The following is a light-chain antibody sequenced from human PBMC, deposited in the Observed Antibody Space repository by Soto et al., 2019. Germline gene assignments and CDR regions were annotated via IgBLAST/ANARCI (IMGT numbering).Light chain of an antibody. Sequence: DIRMTQSPSTLSGSVGDRVTITCRASQTISSWLAWYQQKPGKAPKLLIYKASTLKSGVPSRFSGSGSGTEFTLTISSLQPDEFATYYCQQYNSYPLTVGGGTKVDIK. CDR3: QQYNSYPLT. J-gene: IGKJ4*01. CDR2: KAS. CDR1: QTISSW. V-gene: IGKV1-5*03.